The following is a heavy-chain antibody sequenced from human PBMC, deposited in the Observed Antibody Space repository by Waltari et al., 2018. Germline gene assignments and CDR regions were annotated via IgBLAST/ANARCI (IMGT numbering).Heavy chain of an antibody. Sequence: QVQLQESGPGLVKPSEPLSLTCTGSGGSIRSSSWSWIRQPAGKGLEWIGRIYTSGSTNYNPSLKSRVTMSVDTSKNQFSLKLSSVTAADTAVYYCARGADPYYFDYWGQGTLVTVSS. CDR3: ARGADPYYFDY. CDR1: GGSIRSSS. J-gene: IGHJ4*02. V-gene: IGHV4-4*07. CDR2: IYTSGST. D-gene: IGHD1-26*01.